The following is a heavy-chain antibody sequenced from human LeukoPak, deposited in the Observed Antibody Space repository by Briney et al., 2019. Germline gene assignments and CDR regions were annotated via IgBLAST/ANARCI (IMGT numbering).Heavy chain of an antibody. CDR1: AFTFSSYA. CDR2: ISGSGGRT. D-gene: IGHD3-10*01. Sequence: GGSLRLSCATSAFTFSSYAMSWVRQAPGKGLEGVSGISGSGGRTYYADSAGGRFTISRDNSKNTLYLQINSLRVEDTAIYYCAKDIRDGSGTYGYFDYWGQGTLVTVSS. V-gene: IGHV3-23*01. J-gene: IGHJ4*02. CDR3: AKDIRDGSGTYGYFDY.